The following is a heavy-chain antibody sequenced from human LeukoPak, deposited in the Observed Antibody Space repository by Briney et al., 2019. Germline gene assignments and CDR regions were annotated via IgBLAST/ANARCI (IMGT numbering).Heavy chain of an antibody. V-gene: IGHV4-30-4*08. CDR3: ARAMVRGVPFDY. J-gene: IGHJ4*02. Sequence: SETLSLTCGVYGGSFSGYYWSWIRQSPGKGLEWIGYIYYSGSPYYNPSLKSRVTISRDTSKNQFSLNLSSVTAADTAVYYCARAMVRGVPFDYWGQGTLVSVSS. CDR2: IYYSGSP. CDR1: GGSFSGYY. D-gene: IGHD3-10*01.